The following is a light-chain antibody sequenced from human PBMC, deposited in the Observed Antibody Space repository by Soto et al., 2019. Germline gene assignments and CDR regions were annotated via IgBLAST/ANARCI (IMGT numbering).Light chain of an antibody. V-gene: IGKV1-5*01. CDR1: QSINNL. J-gene: IGKJ4*01. CDR2: ATS. CDR3: QQLNSYPRLS. Sequence: DVQMTQSPSTLSASVGDRVTITCRASQSINNLLAWYQQEPGKAPKFLIYATSTLQSGVPSRFSGSGSGTDFTLTISSLQPEDFATYYCQQLNSYPRLSFGGGTKVDIK.